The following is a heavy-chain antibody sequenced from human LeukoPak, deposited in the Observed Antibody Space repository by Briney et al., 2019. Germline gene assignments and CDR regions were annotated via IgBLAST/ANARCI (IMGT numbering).Heavy chain of an antibody. CDR2: ISSSSSYI. CDR3: ARDPRRDGYNYAPIYYYYCMDV. D-gene: IGHD5-24*01. J-gene: IGHJ6*03. Sequence: PGGSLRLSCAASGFTFSSYSMNWVRQAPGKGLEWVSSISSSSSYIYYADSVKGRFTISRDNAKNSLYLQMNSLRAEDTAVYYCARDPRRDGYNYAPIYYYYCMDVWGKGTTVTVSS. V-gene: IGHV3-21*01. CDR1: GFTFSSYS.